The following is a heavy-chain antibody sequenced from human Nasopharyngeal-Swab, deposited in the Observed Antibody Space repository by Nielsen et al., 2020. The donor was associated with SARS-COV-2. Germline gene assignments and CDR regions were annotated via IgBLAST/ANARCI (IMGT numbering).Heavy chain of an antibody. CDR1: GFPFSSYW. J-gene: IGHJ6*02. V-gene: IGHV3-7*01. D-gene: IGHD3-9*01. Sequence: GESLKISCATSGFPFSSYWMSWVRQAPGKGLEWVANIKQYGSENYYVDSVKGRFTISRDNAKNSLYLQMNSLRAEDTAVYYCAREGLYYDILTGYYPYYGMDVWGQGTTVTVSS. CDR2: IKQYGSEN. CDR3: AREGLYYDILTGYYPYYGMDV.